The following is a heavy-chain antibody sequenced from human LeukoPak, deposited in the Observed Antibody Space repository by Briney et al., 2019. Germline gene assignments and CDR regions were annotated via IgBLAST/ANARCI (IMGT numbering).Heavy chain of an antibody. Sequence: SETLSLTCTVSSGSISTSNYYWGWVRQPPGKALEWIGNIFYSGSTYYSPSLKSRVTISLDTSKNQFSLKLSSVTAADTAVYYCARERREQLLPPYTRSVTYFDYWGQGTLVTVSS. CDR2: IFYSGST. CDR1: SGSISTSNYY. V-gene: IGHV4-39*07. D-gene: IGHD2-2*01. CDR3: ARERREQLLPPYTRSVTYFDY. J-gene: IGHJ4*02.